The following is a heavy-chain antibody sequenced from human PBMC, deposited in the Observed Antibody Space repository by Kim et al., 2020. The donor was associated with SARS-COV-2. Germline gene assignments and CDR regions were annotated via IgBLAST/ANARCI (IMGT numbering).Heavy chain of an antibody. CDR1: GDSVSNNSAS. J-gene: IGHJ6*02. Sequence: SQTLSLTCAISGDSVSNNSASLPWIRQSPSRGLEWLGRTYYRSEWYYESAVSVKSRITVNPDTSKNQFSLQLTSVTPEDTAVYFCARHRAAVATDVWGQGTTVTVSS. D-gene: IGHD5-12*01. CDR2: TYYRSEWYY. V-gene: IGHV6-1*01. CDR3: ARHRAAVATDV.